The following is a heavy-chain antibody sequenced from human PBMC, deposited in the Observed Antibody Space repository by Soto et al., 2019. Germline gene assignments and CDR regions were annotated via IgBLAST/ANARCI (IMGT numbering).Heavy chain of an antibody. J-gene: IGHJ4*02. CDR2: RYYSEST. CDR3: ARTKCSGGSCYSWSLDY. Sequence: SETRSLTWTVSGGSITTGVYYWIWIRQLPGKGLEWIGHRYYSESTYYNPSLKSRVSISLDTSKNQFSLKLSFVTAADTAMYYCARTKCSGGSCYSWSLDYWGQGTPVTVSS. CDR1: GGSITTGVYY. D-gene: IGHD2-15*01. V-gene: IGHV4-31*02.